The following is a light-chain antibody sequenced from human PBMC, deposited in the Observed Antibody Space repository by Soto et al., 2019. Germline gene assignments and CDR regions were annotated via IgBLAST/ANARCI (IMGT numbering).Light chain of an antibody. Sequence: EIVLTHSPGTLSLSPGDRATLSCRASQNLGSGYLAWYQQKPGQAPRILIYAASSGATGIPDRFSGSGSGTDFSLTISRLEPEDFAVYYCQQYDTSPRTFGQGTKVDIK. CDR3: QQYDTSPRT. CDR1: QNLGSGY. CDR2: AAS. J-gene: IGKJ1*01. V-gene: IGKV3-20*01.